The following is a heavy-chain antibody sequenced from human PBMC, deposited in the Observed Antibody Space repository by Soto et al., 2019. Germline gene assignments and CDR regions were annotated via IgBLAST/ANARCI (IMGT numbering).Heavy chain of an antibody. CDR1: GGSFSGYY. CDR3: ARQSSSLHFDY. J-gene: IGHJ4*02. V-gene: IGHV4-34*01. CDR2: INHSGST. Sequence: QVQLQQWGAGLLKPSETLSLTCAVSGGSFSGYYWSWIRQPPGKGLEWIGEINHSGSTNYNPSLKSRVTISVDTSKNQCYLKLSSVTAADTAVYYCARQSSSLHFDYWGQGTLVTVSS. D-gene: IGHD6-13*01.